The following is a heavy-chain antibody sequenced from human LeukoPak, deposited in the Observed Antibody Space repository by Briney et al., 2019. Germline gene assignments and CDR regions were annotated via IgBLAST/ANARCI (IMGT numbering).Heavy chain of an antibody. V-gene: IGHV3-30*03. CDR3: ARWRYYLRYYYGMDV. CDR1: GFTFSSYG. J-gene: IGHJ6*02. CDR2: ISYDGSNK. Sequence: GGSLRLSCAASGFTFSSYGMHWVRQAPGKGLEWVAVISYDGSNKYYADSVKGRFTISRDNSKNTLYLQMNSLRAEDTAVYYCARWRYYLRYYYGMDVWGQGTTATVSS. D-gene: IGHD2-8*01.